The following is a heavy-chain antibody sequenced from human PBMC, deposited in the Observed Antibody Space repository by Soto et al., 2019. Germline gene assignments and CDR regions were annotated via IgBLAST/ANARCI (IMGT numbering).Heavy chain of an antibody. D-gene: IGHD1-1*01. V-gene: IGHV1-69*02. CDR2: IIPILGIA. J-gene: IGHJ3*02. Sequence: QVQLVQSGAEVKKPGSSVKVSCKASGGTFSSYTISWVRQAPGQGLEWMGRIIPILGIANYAQKFQGRVTITADKSTSTAYMELSSLRSEDTAVYYCATQLERLVSDAFDIWGQGTMVTVSS. CDR1: GGTFSSYT. CDR3: ATQLERLVSDAFDI.